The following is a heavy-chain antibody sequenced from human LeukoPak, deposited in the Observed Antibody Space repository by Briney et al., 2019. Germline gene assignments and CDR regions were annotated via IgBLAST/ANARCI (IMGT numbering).Heavy chain of an antibody. V-gene: IGHV4-59*01. D-gene: IGHD6-19*01. CDR1: GGSISSYY. CDR2: IYYSGST. J-gene: IGHJ3*02. Sequence: SETLSLTCTVSGGSISSYYWSWIRQPPGKGLEWIGYIYYSGSTNYNPSLKSRVTISVDTSKNQFSLKLSSVTAADTAVYYCAREIAVAGDYAFDIWGQGTMVTVPS. CDR3: AREIAVAGDYAFDI.